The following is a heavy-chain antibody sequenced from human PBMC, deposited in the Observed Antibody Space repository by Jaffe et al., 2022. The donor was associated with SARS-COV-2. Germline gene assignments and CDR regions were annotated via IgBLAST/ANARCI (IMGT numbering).Heavy chain of an antibody. CDR2: INHSGST. Sequence: QVQLQQWGAGLLKPSETLSLTCAVYGGSFSGYYWSWIRQPPGKGLEWIGEINHSGSTNYNPSLKSRVTISVDTSKNQFSLKLSSVTAADTAVYYCARAPGRLGYCSGGSCYRRTVWFDPWGQGTLVTVSS. D-gene: IGHD2-15*01. J-gene: IGHJ5*02. CDR1: GGSFSGYY. CDR3: ARAPGRLGYCSGGSCYRRTVWFDP. V-gene: IGHV4-34*01.